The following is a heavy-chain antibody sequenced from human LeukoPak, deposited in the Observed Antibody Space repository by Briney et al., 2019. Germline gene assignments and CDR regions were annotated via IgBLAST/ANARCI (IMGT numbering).Heavy chain of an antibody. CDR2: ISSSSSTI. J-gene: IGHJ4*02. V-gene: IGHV3-48*01. CDR1: GFTFSSYA. Sequence: QAGGSLRLSCAASGFTFSSYAMHWVRQAPGKGLEWVSYISSSSSTIYYADSVKGRFTISRDNAKNSLYLQMNSLRAEDTAVYYCAKGSYYDSSGSFYFDYWGQGTLVTVSS. CDR3: AKGSYYDSSGSFYFDY. D-gene: IGHD3-22*01.